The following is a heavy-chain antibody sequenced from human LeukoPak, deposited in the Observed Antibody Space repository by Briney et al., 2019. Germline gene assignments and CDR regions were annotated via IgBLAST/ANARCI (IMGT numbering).Heavy chain of an antibody. CDR3: VKALTDDAFDI. CDR1: GFTFSTFP. CDR2: IGRNGDTT. Sequence: GGSLRHSCSASGFTFSTFPMHWVRQAPGKGLEYFSAIGRNGDTTYYADSVKGRFTISRDNSKNTLYLQMSSLRPEDTAVYYCVKALTDDAFDIWGQGTMVTVSS. J-gene: IGHJ3*02. V-gene: IGHV3-64D*06.